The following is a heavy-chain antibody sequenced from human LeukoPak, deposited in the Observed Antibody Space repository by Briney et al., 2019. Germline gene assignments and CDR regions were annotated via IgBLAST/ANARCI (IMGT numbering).Heavy chain of an antibody. CDR1: GYIFSNYG. CDR3: GRGIQSFDP. V-gene: IGHV1-2*06. CDR2: IDPNNGDT. J-gene: IGHJ5*02. Sequence: GTSVKVSCKTSGYIFSNYGITWVRQAPGQGLEWMGRIDPNNGDTKYAQKFQDRVTMTRDTSMNTAYMEISSLRYDDTAVYYCGRGIQSFDPWGQGTLVTVSS.